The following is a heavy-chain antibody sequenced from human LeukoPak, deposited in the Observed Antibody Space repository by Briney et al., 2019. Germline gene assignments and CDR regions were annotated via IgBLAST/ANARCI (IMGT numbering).Heavy chain of an antibody. CDR1: GSSISSYY. CDR2: VYYSGST. V-gene: IGHV4-59*01. Sequence: SETLSLTCTVSGSSISSYYWSWIRQPPGKGLEWIGYVYYSGSTNYNPSLKSRVTISVDTSKNQFSLKLSSVTAADTAVYYCASDSSGYYYYWGQGTLVTVSS. J-gene: IGHJ4*02. CDR3: ASDSSGYYYY. D-gene: IGHD3-22*01.